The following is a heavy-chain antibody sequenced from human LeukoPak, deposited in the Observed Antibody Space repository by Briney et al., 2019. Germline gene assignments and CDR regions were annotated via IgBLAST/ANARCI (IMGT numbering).Heavy chain of an antibody. CDR2: ISCSRSTI. J-gene: IGHJ6*03. D-gene: IGHD6-19*01. Sequence: PGGSLRLSCAASGFTLSIYSMNWVRQAPGKGLEWVSFISCSRSTIYDADSVKGRFTVSCDNAKNSLYLQMNSLRVEDTAVYYCARVRSQPVADTYHHYMDVWGKATTVTVSS. CDR3: ARVRSQPVADTYHHYMDV. CDR1: GFTLSIYS. V-gene: IGHV3-48*01.